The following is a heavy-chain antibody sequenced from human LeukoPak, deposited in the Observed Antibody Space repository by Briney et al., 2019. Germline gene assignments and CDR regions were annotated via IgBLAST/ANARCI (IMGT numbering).Heavy chain of an antibody. J-gene: IGHJ3*02. CDR2: ISGSGGST. CDR3: AKDMFVDDAFDI. CDR1: GFTFSSYA. D-gene: IGHD3-10*02. V-gene: IGHV3-23*01. Sequence: HPGGSLRLSCAASGFTFSSYAMSWVRQAPGKGLEWVSAISGSGGSTYYADSVKGRFTISRDNSKNTLYLQMNSLRAEDTAVYYCAKDMFVDDAFDIWGQGTMVTVSS.